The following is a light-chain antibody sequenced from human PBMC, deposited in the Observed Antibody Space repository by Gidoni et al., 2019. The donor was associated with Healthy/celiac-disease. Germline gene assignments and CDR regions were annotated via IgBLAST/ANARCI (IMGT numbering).Light chain of an antibody. CDR2: AAS. CDR3: QQSYRTPFT. CDR1: QSISSY. J-gene: IGKJ3*01. V-gene: IGKV1-39*01. Sequence: DIQMTHSPSSLSASVGDRVTITCRASQSISSYLNWYQQKPGKAPKLLIYAASSLQSGVPSRFSGSGSGTDFTLTISSLQPEDFATDYCQQSYRTPFTFGPGTKVDIK.